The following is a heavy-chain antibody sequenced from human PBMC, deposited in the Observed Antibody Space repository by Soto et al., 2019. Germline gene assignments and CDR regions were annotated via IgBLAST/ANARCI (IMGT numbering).Heavy chain of an antibody. Sequence: ASVKVSCKVSGYTLTELSMHWVRQAPGKGLEWMGGFDPEDGETIYAQKFQGRVTMTEDTSTDTAYMELSSLRSEDTAVYYCATGVYDSSGYYYWQSFKFDYWGQGTLVTVSS. J-gene: IGHJ4*02. CDR2: FDPEDGET. D-gene: IGHD3-22*01. V-gene: IGHV1-24*01. CDR3: ATGVYDSSGYYYWQSFKFDY. CDR1: GYTLTELS.